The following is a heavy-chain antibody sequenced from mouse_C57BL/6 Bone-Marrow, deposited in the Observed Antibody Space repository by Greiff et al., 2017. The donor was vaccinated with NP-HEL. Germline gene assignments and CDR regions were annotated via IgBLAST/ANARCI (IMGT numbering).Heavy chain of an antibody. D-gene: IGHD1-1*01. J-gene: IGHJ2*01. CDR3: AREGFYYSGSSNYFDY. CDR1: GYTFTDSY. Sequence: LVESGAELVRPGASVKLSCKASGYTFTDSYINWVKQRPGPGLAWIARIYPGSGNTYYNEKFKGKATLTAEKSSSTAYMQLSSLTSEDSAVYFCAREGFYYSGSSNYFDYWGQGTTLTVSS. CDR2: IYPGSGNT. V-gene: IGHV1-76*01.